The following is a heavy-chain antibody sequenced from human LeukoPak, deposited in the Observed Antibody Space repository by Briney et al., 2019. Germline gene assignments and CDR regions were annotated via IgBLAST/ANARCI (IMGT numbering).Heavy chain of an antibody. D-gene: IGHD5-18*01. CDR1: GFTFSSYA. CDR3: AKDLKLVWGYSYGPDY. Sequence: GGSLTLSCVASGFTFSSYAMSWVRQAPGKGLEWVSAISGSGGSTYYADSVKGRFTISRDNSKNTLYLQMNSLRAEDTAVYYCAKDLKLVWGYSYGPDYWGQGTLVTVSS. J-gene: IGHJ4*02. V-gene: IGHV3-23*01. CDR2: ISGSGGST.